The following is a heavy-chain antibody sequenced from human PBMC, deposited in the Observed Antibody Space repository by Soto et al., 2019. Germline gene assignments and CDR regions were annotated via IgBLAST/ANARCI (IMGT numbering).Heavy chain of an antibody. Sequence: QVQLVESGGGVVQPGRSLRLSCAASGFTFSSYGMHWVRQAPGKGLEWVAVISYDGSNKYYADSVKGRFTISRDNSKNTLYLQMNSLRAEDTAVYYCAKGDTSYYDIFTGAYYFDYWGQGTLVTVSS. CDR1: GFTFSSYG. CDR2: ISYDGSNK. V-gene: IGHV3-30*18. D-gene: IGHD3-9*01. CDR3: AKGDTSYYDIFTGAYYFDY. J-gene: IGHJ4*02.